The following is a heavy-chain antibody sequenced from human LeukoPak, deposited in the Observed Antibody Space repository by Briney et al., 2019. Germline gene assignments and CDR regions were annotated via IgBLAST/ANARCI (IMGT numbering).Heavy chain of an antibody. D-gene: IGHD5-24*01. J-gene: IGHJ4*02. Sequence: GGSLRLSCAASGFTYDDNAMHWVRQAPGKGLEWVSLISGDGGSTYYADSVKGRFTISRDNSKNSLYLQMNSLRTEDTALSYCSKEMATITAPDYWGRGTLVTVSS. V-gene: IGHV3-43*02. CDR1: GFTYDDNA. CDR3: SKEMATITAPDY. CDR2: ISGDGGST.